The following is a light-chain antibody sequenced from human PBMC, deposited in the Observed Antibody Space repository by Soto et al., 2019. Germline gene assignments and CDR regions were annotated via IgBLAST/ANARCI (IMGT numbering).Light chain of an antibody. Sequence: PGYVVGSPGNPIIKTSTGTSSDVGNYDYVSWYQQHPGKAPKLIIYEVRDRPSGVSNRFSGSKSGNTASLTISGLQAEDEPDYYCSSYGITPYFFGTGTKVTVL. J-gene: IGLJ1*01. V-gene: IGLV2-14*01. CDR2: EVR. CDR3: SSYGITPYF. CDR1: SSDVGNYDY.